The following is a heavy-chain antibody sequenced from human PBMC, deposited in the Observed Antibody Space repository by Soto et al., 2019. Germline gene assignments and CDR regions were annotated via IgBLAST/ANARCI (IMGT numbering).Heavy chain of an antibody. CDR1: GYTFTSYY. D-gene: IGHD3-10*01. J-gene: IGHJ4*02. V-gene: IGHV1-46*01. Sequence: ASVKVSCKASGYTFTSYYMHWVRQAPGQGLELMGIINPSGGSTSYAQKFQGRVTMTRDTSTSTVYMELSSLRSEDTAVYYCARDGVTMVRGVIFDYWGQGTLVTVSS. CDR2: INPSGGST. CDR3: ARDGVTMVRGVIFDY.